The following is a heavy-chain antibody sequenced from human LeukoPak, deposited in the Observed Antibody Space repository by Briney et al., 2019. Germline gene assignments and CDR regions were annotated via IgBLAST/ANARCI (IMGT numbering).Heavy chain of an antibody. Sequence: SVKVSCKASGGTFSSYAISWVRQAPGQGLEWMGGIIPIFGTANYAQKFQGRVTITADESTSTAYMELSSLRSEDTAVYYCARERYSSGWYDYFDYWGQGTLVTVSS. CDR1: GGTFSSYA. CDR3: ARERYSSGWYDYFDY. V-gene: IGHV1-69*13. J-gene: IGHJ4*02. D-gene: IGHD6-19*01. CDR2: IIPIFGTA.